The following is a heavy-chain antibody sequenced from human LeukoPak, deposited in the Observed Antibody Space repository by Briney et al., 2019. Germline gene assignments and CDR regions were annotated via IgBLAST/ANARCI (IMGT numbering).Heavy chain of an antibody. CDR3: ARDQYYYDSSAPPLY. J-gene: IGHJ4*02. CDR1: GFSFSDYY. V-gene: IGHV3-11*01. Sequence: PGGSLRLPCAASGFSFSDYYMSWIRQAPGKGLEWVSYISSSGNTIYYADSVKGRFTISRDNAKHSLYLQMNSLRAEDTAVYYCARDQYYYDSSAPPLYWGQGTLVTVSS. CDR2: ISSSGNTI. D-gene: IGHD3-22*01.